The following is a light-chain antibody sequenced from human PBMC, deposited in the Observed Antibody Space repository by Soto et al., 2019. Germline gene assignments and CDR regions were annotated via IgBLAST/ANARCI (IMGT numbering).Light chain of an antibody. CDR1: QSVRSY. CDR2: GAS. Sequence: IVMTQSPATLSVSPGESATLSCRASQSVRSYLAWYQQKPGQAPRLLIYGASNRATGIPARFSGSGSGTDFTLTISSLEPEDFAVYYCQQRRNWLLSFGGGTKVDIK. J-gene: IGKJ4*01. CDR3: QQRRNWLLS. V-gene: IGKV3-11*01.